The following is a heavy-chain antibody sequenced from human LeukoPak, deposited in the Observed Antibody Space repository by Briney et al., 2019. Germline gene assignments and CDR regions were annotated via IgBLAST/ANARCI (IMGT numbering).Heavy chain of an antibody. D-gene: IGHD1-14*01. CDR2: IYSGGST. CDR3: ARLNRGGY. Sequence: GSLRPSRAASEITVSRNYMSWVRQAPGKGLEWVSVIYSGGSTYYADSVKGRFTISRHNSRNTLYLQMNSLRAEDTAVYYCARLNRGGYWGQGTLVTVS. V-gene: IGHV3-53*04. J-gene: IGHJ4*02. CDR1: EITVSRNY.